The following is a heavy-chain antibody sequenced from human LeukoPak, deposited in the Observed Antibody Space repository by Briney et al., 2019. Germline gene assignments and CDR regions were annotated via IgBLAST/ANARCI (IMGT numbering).Heavy chain of an antibody. Sequence: GESLKISCKGSGYSFTSYCIGWVRQMPGKGLEWRGIIYPGDSDTRYSPSFQAQVTISADKSISTAYLQWSSLKASDTAMYYCARHVEEYSSDSSGFYSGFYYYLDVWGKGPTVTVSS. V-gene: IGHV5-51*01. CDR1: GYSFTSYC. CDR2: IYPGDSDT. J-gene: IGHJ6*03. D-gene: IGHD3-22*01. CDR3: ARHVEEYSSDSSGFYSGFYYYLDV.